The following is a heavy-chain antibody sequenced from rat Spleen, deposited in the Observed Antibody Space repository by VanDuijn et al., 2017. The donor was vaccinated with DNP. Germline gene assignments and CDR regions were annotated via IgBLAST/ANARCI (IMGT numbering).Heavy chain of an antibody. V-gene: IGHV5-7*01. J-gene: IGHJ2*01. CDR1: GFPFSDYD. CDR2: ISYDGSST. D-gene: IGHD1-11*01. Sequence: EVQLVESGGGLVQPGRSLRLSCAASGFPFSDYDMAWVRQAPKKGLEWVATISYDGSSTYYRDSVKGRFTISRDNAKSTLYLQMDSLRSEDTAIYYCARGPNYGGYSDFFDYWGQGVMVTVSS. CDR3: ARGPNYGGYSDFFDY.